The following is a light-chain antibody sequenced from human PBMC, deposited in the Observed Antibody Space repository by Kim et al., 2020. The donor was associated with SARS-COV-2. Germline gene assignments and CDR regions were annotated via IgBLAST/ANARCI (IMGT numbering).Light chain of an antibody. Sequence: SPGGRATLSCRASQSLGSTYLAWYQQKPGQPPRLLIYSASNRAAGIPERFSGGGSGTDFTLTISRLEPEDFAVYSCQQYGSSALTFGGGTKVDIK. J-gene: IGKJ4*01. CDR3: QQYGSSALT. CDR1: QSLGSTY. V-gene: IGKV3-20*01. CDR2: SAS.